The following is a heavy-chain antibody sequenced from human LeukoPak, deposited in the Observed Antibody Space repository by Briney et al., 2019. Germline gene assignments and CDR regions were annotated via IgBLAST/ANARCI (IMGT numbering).Heavy chain of an antibody. CDR3: AKDLGYSYGVN. Sequence: GGSLRLSCAASGFTFHDYAMHLVRQAPGKGLEWVSGISWDSDNIAYADSVKGRFTISRDNSKKTLYLQMNSLRAEDPAVYYCAKDLGYSYGVNWGQGTLVTVSS. CDR2: ISWDSDNI. J-gene: IGHJ4*02. V-gene: IGHV3-9*01. CDR1: GFTFHDYA. D-gene: IGHD5-18*01.